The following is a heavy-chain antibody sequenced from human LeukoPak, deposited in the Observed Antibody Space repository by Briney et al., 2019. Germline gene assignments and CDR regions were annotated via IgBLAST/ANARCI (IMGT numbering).Heavy chain of an antibody. V-gene: IGHV3-7*01. CDR3: ARTKGGYSRSCYDY. Sequence: GGSLRLSCAASGFTFSSYWMSWVRQAPGKGLEWVANIIQDRSEKYYVDSVKGRFTISRDNAKNSLFLQMNSLRAEDTAVYYCARTKGGYSRSCYDYWGQGTLVTVSS. CDR1: GFTFSSYW. D-gene: IGHD6-13*01. CDR2: IIQDRSEK. J-gene: IGHJ4*02.